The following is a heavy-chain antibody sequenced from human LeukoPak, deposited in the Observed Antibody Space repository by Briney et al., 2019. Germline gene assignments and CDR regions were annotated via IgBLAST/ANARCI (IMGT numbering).Heavy chain of an antibody. J-gene: IGHJ6*03. Sequence: GGSLRLSCAASGFTFSSYAMSWVRQAPGKGLEWVSAISGSGGSTYYADSVKGRFTISRDNSKNTLYLQMNSLRAEDTAVYYCAKVGYSRDGYNLYYYYMDVWGKGTTVTVSS. D-gene: IGHD5-24*01. CDR2: ISGSGGST. CDR1: GFTFSSYA. CDR3: AKVGYSRDGYNLYYYYMDV. V-gene: IGHV3-23*01.